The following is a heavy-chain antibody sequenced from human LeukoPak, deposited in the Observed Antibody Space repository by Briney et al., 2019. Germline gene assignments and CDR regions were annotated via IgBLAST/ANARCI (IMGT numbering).Heavy chain of an antibody. D-gene: IGHD3-10*01. V-gene: IGHV4-39*01. CDR1: GGSISSSSYN. CDR2: IYCSGST. CDR3: ARSPMVRGLINRYYFDY. Sequence: SETLSLTCIVSGGSISSSSYNWGWIRQPPGKGLEWIGSIYCSGSTYYNPSLKSRVTISVDTSKNQFSLKVSSVTAADTAVYYCARSPMVRGLINRYYFDYWGQGTLVTVSS. J-gene: IGHJ4*02.